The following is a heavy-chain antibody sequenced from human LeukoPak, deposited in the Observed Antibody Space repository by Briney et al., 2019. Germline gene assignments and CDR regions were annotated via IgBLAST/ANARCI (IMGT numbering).Heavy chain of an antibody. J-gene: IGHJ4*02. Sequence: TASETPSLTCTVSGGSISSYYVSWIRQPPGKGLEWIGYISYTGSTDYNPSLKSRVTISVDMSKNQFSLKVGSVTAADTAVYHCARGSVYFDSWGQGTLVTVSS. CDR1: GGSISSYY. V-gene: IGHV4-59*01. CDR2: ISYTGST. CDR3: ARGSVYFDS.